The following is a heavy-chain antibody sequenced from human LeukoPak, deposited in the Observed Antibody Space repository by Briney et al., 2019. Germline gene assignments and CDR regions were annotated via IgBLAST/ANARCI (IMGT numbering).Heavy chain of an antibody. J-gene: IGHJ5*02. CDR1: GSTFTSYG. Sequence: ASVKVSCKASGSTFTSYGISWVRQAPGQGLEWMGWFSAYNGNTNYAQKLQGRVTMTTDTSTSTAYMELRSLRSDDTAVYYCAREMTTVTTRNGWFDPWGQGTLVTVSS. CDR2: FSAYNGNT. D-gene: IGHD4-17*01. V-gene: IGHV1-18*01. CDR3: AREMTTVTTRNGWFDP.